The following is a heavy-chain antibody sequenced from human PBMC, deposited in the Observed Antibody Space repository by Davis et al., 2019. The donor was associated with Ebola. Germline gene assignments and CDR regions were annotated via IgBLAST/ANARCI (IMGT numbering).Heavy chain of an antibody. CDR3: ARRMYYDFWSGYPYDAFDI. CDR1: GGSFSGYY. CDR2: INHSGST. V-gene: IGHV4-34*01. D-gene: IGHD3-3*01. Sequence: SQTLSLTRAVYGGSFSGYYWSWIRQPPGKGLEWIGEINHSGSTNYNPSLKSRVTISVDTSKNQFSLKLSSVTAADTAVYYCARRMYYDFWSGYPYDAFDIWGQGTMVTVSS. J-gene: IGHJ3*02.